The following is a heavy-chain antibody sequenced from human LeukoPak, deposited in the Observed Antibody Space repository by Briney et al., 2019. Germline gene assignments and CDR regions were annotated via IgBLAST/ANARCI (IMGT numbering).Heavy chain of an antibody. CDR2: IYYSGST. CDR3: ARASSSSGAPFSY. V-gene: IGHV4-59*01. J-gene: IGHJ4*02. D-gene: IGHD6-6*01. CDR1: GGSISSYY. Sequence: SETLSLTCTVSGGSISSYYWSWIRQPPGKGLEWIGYIYYSGSTNYNPSLKSRVTISVDTSKNQFSLKLSSVTAADTAVYYCARASSSSGAPFSYWGQGTLVTVSS.